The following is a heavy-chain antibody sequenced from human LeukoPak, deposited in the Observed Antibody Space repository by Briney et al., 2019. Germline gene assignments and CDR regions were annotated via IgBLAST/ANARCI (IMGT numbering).Heavy chain of an antibody. D-gene: IGHD4-17*01. CDR3: AKDRYVGYTVTPVLVWNYYYGMDV. J-gene: IGHJ6*02. V-gene: IGHV3-23*01. Sequence: PGGSLRLSCAASGFTFSSYAMSWVRQAPGKGLEWVSAISGSGGSTYYADSVKGRFTISRDNSKNTLYLQMNSLRAEDTAVYYCAKDRYVGYTVTPVLVWNYYYGMDVWGQGTTVTVSS. CDR1: GFTFSSYA. CDR2: ISGSGGST.